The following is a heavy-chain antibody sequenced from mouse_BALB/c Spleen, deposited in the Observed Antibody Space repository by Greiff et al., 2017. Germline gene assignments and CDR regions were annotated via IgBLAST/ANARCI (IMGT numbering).Heavy chain of an antibody. CDR3: ARGTANWDY. D-gene: IGHD3-3*01. V-gene: IGHV5-17*02. Sequence: DVQLVESGGGLVQPGGSRKLSCAASGFTFSSFGMHWVRQAPEKGLEWVAYISSGSSTIYYADTVKGRFTISRDNPKNTLFLQMTSLRSEDTAMYYCARGTANWDYWGQGTTLTVSS. CDR2: ISSGSSTI. CDR1: GFTFSSFG. J-gene: IGHJ2*01.